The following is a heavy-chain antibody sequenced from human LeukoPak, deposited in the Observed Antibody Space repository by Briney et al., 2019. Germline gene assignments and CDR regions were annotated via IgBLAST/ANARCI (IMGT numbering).Heavy chain of an antibody. J-gene: IGHJ6*04. V-gene: IGHV3-73*01. CDR2: IRSTANGYAT. Sequence: PGGSLRLSCALSGLPFSGSALHGVRQASGKGREGVGRIRSTANGYATAYAASVKGRFTISRDNAKNSLYLQMNSLRAEDTAVYYCAELGITMIGGVWGKGTTVTISS. CDR1: GLPFSGSA. CDR3: AELGITMIGGV. D-gene: IGHD3-10*02.